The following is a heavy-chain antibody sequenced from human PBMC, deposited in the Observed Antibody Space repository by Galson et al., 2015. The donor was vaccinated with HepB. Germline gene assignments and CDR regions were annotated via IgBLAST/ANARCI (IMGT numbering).Heavy chain of an antibody. Sequence: TLSLTCAVSGASLSGGSSCWSWIRQPPGQGLEWIGCIYYSGSTYYIPSLAMRTSISIERSKNHFSLQLSSVTAADTAVYYCAATAAIIRSLDYWDPGTLATHSS. CDR1: GASLSGGSSC. J-gene: IGHJ4*02. V-gene: IGHV4-30-4*07. CDR3: AATAAIIRSLDY. D-gene: IGHD2-2*02. CDR2: IYYSGST.